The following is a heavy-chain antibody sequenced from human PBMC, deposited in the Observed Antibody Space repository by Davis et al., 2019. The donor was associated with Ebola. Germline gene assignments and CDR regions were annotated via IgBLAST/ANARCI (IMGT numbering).Heavy chain of an antibody. J-gene: IGHJ4*02. D-gene: IGHD5-24*01. CDR2: ITHSGNN. CDR1: GGSFSGYY. Sequence: PSETLSLTCAVYGGSFSGYYWSWIRQPPGKGLEWIGEITHSGNNNYNPSLKSRVTISVDTSKNQFSLKLSSVTAADTAVYYCARKRDAYPDYFDYWGQGTLVTVSS. CDR3: ARKRDAYPDYFDY. V-gene: IGHV4-34*01.